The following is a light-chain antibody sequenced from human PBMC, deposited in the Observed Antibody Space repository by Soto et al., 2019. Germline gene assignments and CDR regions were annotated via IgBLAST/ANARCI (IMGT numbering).Light chain of an antibody. CDR1: QSVSSN. CDR2: GAS. J-gene: IGKJ2*01. V-gene: IGKV3-15*01. CDR3: QQYNNWPLYT. Sequence: IVVTQSPATLSVSPGERATLSCRASQSVSSNFAWYQQKPGQAPRLLIYGASTRATGIPARFSGSGSGTEFTLTISSLQSEDFAVYYCQQYNNWPLYTFGQGTKLEIK.